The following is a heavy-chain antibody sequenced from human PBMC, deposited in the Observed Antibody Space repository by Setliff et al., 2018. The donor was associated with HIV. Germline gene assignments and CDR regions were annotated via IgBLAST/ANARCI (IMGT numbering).Heavy chain of an antibody. CDR1: GFTFEDYG. J-gene: IGHJ1*01. D-gene: IGHD3-10*01. Sequence: GGSLRLSCAASGFTFEDYGMSWVRQAPGKGLEWVSGINWNGGSAGYADSVKGRFTISRDNAKNSLYLQMNSLRPEDTAFYYCVKALMVQGVSLQYFQYWGQGTLVTVSS. V-gene: IGHV3-20*04. CDR2: INWNGGSA. CDR3: VKALMVQGVSLQYFQY.